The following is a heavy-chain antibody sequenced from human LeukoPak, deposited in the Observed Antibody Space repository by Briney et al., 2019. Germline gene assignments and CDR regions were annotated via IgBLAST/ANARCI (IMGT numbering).Heavy chain of an antibody. D-gene: IGHD2-15*01. CDR2: IRSRANSYAT. V-gene: IGHV3-73*01. Sequence: GGSLRLSCAASGFTFSDSGMHWVRQASGKGLEWVGRIRSRANSYATAYAASVRGRFTISRDDSKNTAYLQMNSLRTEDTAVYYCTRRYCSGGSCYCDYWGQGTLVTVSS. CDR3: TRRYCSGGSCYCDY. CDR1: GFTFSDSG. J-gene: IGHJ4*02.